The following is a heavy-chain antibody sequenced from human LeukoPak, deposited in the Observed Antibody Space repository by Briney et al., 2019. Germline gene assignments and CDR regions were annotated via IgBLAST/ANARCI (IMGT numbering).Heavy chain of an antibody. CDR3: ARHGTTWQYFAN. J-gene: IGHJ4*02. D-gene: IGHD1-14*01. V-gene: IGHV4-4*09. CDR2: IYTTGST. CDR1: GSSIGTYS. Sequence: SETLSLTCTVSGSSIGTYSWSWIRQPPGKDLEWIGYIYTTGSTHYNPSLKSRVTMSLDTSKNQFSLTLSSVTAADTALCYCARHGTTWQYFANWGQGTLVTVSS.